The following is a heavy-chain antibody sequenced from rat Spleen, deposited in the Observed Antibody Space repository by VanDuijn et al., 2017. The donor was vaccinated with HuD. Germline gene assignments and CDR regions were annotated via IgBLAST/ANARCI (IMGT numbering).Heavy chain of an antibody. D-gene: IGHD1-6*01. J-gene: IGHJ2*01. V-gene: IGHV5-20*01. Sequence: EVQLVESGGGLVQPGRSLKLSCAASGFTFSDYYMAWVRQAPTKGLEWVAYISYDGGSTYYRDSVKGRFTIFRDNAKSTLYLEMDSLRSEDTATYYCTGGVYYGLVLLWGQGVMVTVSS. CDR2: ISYDGGST. CDR3: TGGVYYGLVLL. CDR1: GFTFSDYY.